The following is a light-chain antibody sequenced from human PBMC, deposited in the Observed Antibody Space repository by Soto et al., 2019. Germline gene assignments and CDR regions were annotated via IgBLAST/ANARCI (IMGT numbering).Light chain of an antibody. CDR3: QQYSAYPLT. Sequence: DIQMTQSPSTLSASVGDGVTITCRASQSVGGWLAWYQQKPGKAPNLLIYKASALEGGVPSRFSGSGSGTEFSLTISSLQPDDFATYYCQQYSAYPLTFGGGTKVEVK. CDR2: KAS. J-gene: IGKJ4*01. CDR1: QSVGGW. V-gene: IGKV1-5*03.